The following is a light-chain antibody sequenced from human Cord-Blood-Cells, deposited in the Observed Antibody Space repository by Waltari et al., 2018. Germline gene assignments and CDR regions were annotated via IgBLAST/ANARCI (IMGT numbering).Light chain of an antibody. Sequence: QSALTQPASVSGSPGQSITISCTGTSSDGGSYNLVSWYQQHPGKDPKLMIYEVSKRPSGVSNRCSGSKSGNTASLTISGLQAEDEADYYCCSYAGSSTWVFGGGTKLTVL. CDR2: EVS. V-gene: IGLV2-23*02. CDR3: CSYAGSSTWV. CDR1: SSDGGSYNL. J-gene: IGLJ3*02.